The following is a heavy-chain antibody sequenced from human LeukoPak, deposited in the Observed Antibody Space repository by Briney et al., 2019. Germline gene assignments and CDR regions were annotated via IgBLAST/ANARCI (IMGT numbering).Heavy chain of an antibody. CDR1: GFTFSDYY. CDR2: ISSSGSTI. CDR3: ARGRTTLDIVVVPAAPDYYYYYYMDV. D-gene: IGHD2-2*03. J-gene: IGHJ6*03. Sequence: GGSLRLSCAASGFTFSDYYMSWIRQAPGKGLEWVSYISSSGSTIYYADSVKGRFTISRDNAKNSLYLQMNSLRAEDTAVYYCARGRTTLDIVVVPAAPDYYYYYYMDVWGKGTTVTVSS. V-gene: IGHV3-11*04.